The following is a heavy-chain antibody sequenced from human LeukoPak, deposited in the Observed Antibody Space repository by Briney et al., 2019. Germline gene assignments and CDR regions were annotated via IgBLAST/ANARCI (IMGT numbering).Heavy chain of an antibody. Sequence: GGSLRLSCAASGFTFSSFWMHWVRQAPGEGLVWVSRIKSDGSSTSYADSVKGRFTISRDNAKNTLYLQMNSLRAEDTAVYYCARDLDYGGYSNFEYWGQGTLVTVSS. J-gene: IGHJ4*02. V-gene: IGHV3-74*01. D-gene: IGHD4-23*01. CDR1: GFTFSSFW. CDR2: IKSDGSST. CDR3: ARDLDYGGYSNFEY.